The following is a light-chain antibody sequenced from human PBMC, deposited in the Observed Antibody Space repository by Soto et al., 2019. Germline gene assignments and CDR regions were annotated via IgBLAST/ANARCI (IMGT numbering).Light chain of an antibody. CDR3: QPYNNWPLT. CDR1: QSLRSD. Sequence: EIVMTQSPATLSVSPGERATLSCRASQSLRSDLAWYQHKPGQTPRLLIYDTSTRATGVPTRFSGSRSGAEFTLTINSLQSEDFAVYYCQPYNNWPLTLGGGTKVDIK. CDR2: DTS. J-gene: IGKJ4*01. V-gene: IGKV3-15*01.